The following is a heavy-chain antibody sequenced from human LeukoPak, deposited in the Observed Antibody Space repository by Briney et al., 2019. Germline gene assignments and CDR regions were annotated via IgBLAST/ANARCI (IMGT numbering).Heavy chain of an antibody. CDR1: GYTFTSYY. CDR2: INPSGGST. V-gene: IGHV1-46*01. Sequence: GASVKVSCKASGYTFTSYYMHWVRQAPGQGLEWIGIINPSGGSTSHAQKFQGRVTMTRDTSTSTVYMELSSLRSEDTAVYYCARELGCRYYDSSGRLDYWGQGTLDTVSS. D-gene: IGHD3-22*01. J-gene: IGHJ4*02. CDR3: ARELGCRYYDSSGRLDY.